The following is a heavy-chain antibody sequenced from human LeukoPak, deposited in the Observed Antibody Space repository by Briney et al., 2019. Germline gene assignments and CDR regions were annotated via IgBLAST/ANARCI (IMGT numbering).Heavy chain of an antibody. CDR2: ISSSSSTI. J-gene: IGHJ4*02. Sequence: GGSLRLSCAASGFTFSSYSMNWVRQAPGRGLEWVSYISSSSSTIYYADSVKGRFTISRDNAKNSLHLQMNSLRAEDTAVYYCARERGRWLQEYYFDYWGQGTLVTVSS. V-gene: IGHV3-48*01. CDR1: GFTFSSYS. D-gene: IGHD5-24*01. CDR3: ARERGRWLQEYYFDY.